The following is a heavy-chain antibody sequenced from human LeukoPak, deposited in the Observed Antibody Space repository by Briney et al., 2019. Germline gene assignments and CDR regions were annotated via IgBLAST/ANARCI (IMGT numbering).Heavy chain of an antibody. J-gene: IGHJ5*02. V-gene: IGHV3-43*02. CDR3: ANDIRRDYGIFAGFVP. CDR1: GFTFDDYA. CDR2: ICVDGGSP. Sequence: GESLRLSCAASGFTFDDYAMHWVRPAPGKGLEWVSLICVDGGSPYSAHSVKGQFTISRDNSKKSLYLQMNSLRTEDTALYCCANDIRRDYGIFAGFVPWGQGGMVTVSS. D-gene: IGHD4-17*01.